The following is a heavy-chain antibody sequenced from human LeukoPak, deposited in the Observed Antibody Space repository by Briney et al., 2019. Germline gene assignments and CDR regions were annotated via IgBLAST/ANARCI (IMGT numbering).Heavy chain of an antibody. CDR3: ATHVETALHRGRDVDADH. CDR2: ISGSGSST. J-gene: IGHJ5*02. Sequence: PGGSLRLSCAASGFTFRNYAINWVRQAPGKGLEWVSAISGSGSSTYYANFVKGRFTISRDNSKKMLYLQMSNLRVEDTAVFYCATHVETALHRGRDVDADHWGQGTLVTVSS. V-gene: IGHV3-23*01. CDR1: GFTFRNYA. D-gene: IGHD2-15*01.